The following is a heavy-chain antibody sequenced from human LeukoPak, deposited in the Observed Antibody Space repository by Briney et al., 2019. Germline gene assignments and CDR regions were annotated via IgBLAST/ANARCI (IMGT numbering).Heavy chain of an antibody. CDR2: INHSGGT. V-gene: IGHV4-34*01. J-gene: IGHJ4*02. D-gene: IGHD5-18*01. CDR3: AREEDTASY. CDR1: GGSFSGYY. Sequence: PSETLSLTCAVYGGSFSGYYWSWIRQPPGKGLEWIGEINHSGGTNYNPSLKSRVTISVDTSKNQFSLKLSAVTAADTAVYYWAREEDTASYWGQGTLVTVSS.